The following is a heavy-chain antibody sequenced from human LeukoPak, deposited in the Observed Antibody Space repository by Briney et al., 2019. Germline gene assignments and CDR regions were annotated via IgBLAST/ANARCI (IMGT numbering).Heavy chain of an antibody. CDR2: IYYSGST. Sequence: SETLSLTCTVSGGSISSSSYYWGWIRQPPGKGLEWIGSIYYSGSTYYNPSLKSRVTISVDTSKNQFSLKLSSVTAADTAVYYCARQSMIVVSSDYWGQGTLVTVSS. D-gene: IGHD3-22*01. CDR1: GGSISSSSYY. V-gene: IGHV4-39*07. J-gene: IGHJ4*02. CDR3: ARQSMIVVSSDY.